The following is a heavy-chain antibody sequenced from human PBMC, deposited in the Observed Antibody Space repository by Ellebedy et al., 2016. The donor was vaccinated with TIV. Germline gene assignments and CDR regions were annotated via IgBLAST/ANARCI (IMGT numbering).Heavy chain of an antibody. CDR3: AIEGFYGSGSYYREDVDY. D-gene: IGHD3-10*01. CDR1: GFTVSSNY. CDR2: IYSGGST. J-gene: IGHJ4*02. Sequence: GGSLRLXXAASGFTVSSNYMSWVRQAPGKGLEWVSVIYSGGSTYYADSVKGRFTISRDSSKNTLYLQMNSLRAEDTAVYYCAIEGFYGSGSYYREDVDYWGQGTLVTVSS. V-gene: IGHV3-53*01.